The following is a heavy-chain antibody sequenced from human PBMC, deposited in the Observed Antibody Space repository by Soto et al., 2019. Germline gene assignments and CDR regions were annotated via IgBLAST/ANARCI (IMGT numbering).Heavy chain of an antibody. CDR1: GFIFNNYA. CDR3: AKALVPALTAKFGY. Sequence: PGGSLRLSCAASGFIFNNYAMTWVRQAPGKGLEWVSTATASGGGTFYANSVKGRFTISRDNSRNTLHLQMSSLRVEDTALYYCAKALVPALTAKFGYWGQGTLVTVSS. CDR2: ATASGGGT. V-gene: IGHV3-23*01. J-gene: IGHJ4*02. D-gene: IGHD5-18*01.